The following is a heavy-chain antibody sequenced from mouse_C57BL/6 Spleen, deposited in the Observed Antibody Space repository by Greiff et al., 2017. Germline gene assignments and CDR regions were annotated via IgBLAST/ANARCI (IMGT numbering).Heavy chain of an antibody. CDR3: ARPWDVGYFDV. Sequence: EVQLQQSGPGLVKPGASVTIPCTASGYTFTDYNMDWVKPSHGKSLEWIGAINPNNGGTIYNQKFKGKATLTVDKSSSTVYMVLRSRTAEDTAVYYCARPWDVGYFDVWGTGTTVTVSS. J-gene: IGHJ1*03. V-gene: IGHV1-18*01. CDR1: GYTFTDYN. D-gene: IGHD4-1*01. CDR2: INPNNGGT.